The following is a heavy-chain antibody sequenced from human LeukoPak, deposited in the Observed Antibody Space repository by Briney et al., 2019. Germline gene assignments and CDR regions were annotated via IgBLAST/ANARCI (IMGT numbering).Heavy chain of an antibody. J-gene: IGHJ6*03. CDR1: GGSISSYY. V-gene: IGHV4-59*01. Sequence: SETLSLTCTVSGGSISSYYWSWIRQPPGKGLEWIGYIYYSGSTNYNPSLKSRVTISVDTSKNQFSLKLSSVTAADTAVYYCARNMYYYDSSGPHYYYYYMDVWGKGTTVTVSS. CDR2: IYYSGST. CDR3: ARNMYYYDSSGPHYYYYYMDV. D-gene: IGHD3-22*01.